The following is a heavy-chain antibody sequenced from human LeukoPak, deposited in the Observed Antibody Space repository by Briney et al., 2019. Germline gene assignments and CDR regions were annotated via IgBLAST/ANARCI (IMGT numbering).Heavy chain of an antibody. CDR3: ALVPAAILDAFDI. CDR2: IYHSGST. CDR1: GCSISSGYY. V-gene: IGHV4-38-2*01. D-gene: IGHD2-2*01. J-gene: IGHJ3*02. Sequence: PSETLSLTCAVSGCSISSGYYWGWIRQPPGKGLEWIGSIYHSGSTYYNPSLKSRVTISVDTSKNQFSLKLSSVTAADTAVYYCALVPAAILDAFDIWGQGTMVTVSS.